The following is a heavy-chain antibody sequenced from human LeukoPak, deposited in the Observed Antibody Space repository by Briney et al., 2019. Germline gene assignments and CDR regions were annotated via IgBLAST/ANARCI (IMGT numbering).Heavy chain of an antibody. D-gene: IGHD3-3*01. CDR3: AKDRGITSERYYFDY. CDR1: GFTFSSYA. J-gene: IGHJ4*02. CDR2: ISYDGSNK. V-gene: IGHV3-30*18. Sequence: PGGSLRLSCAASGFTFSSYAMSWVRQAPGKGLEWVAVISYDGSNKYYADSVKGRFTISRDNSKNTLYLQMNSLRVEDTAVYYCAKDRGITSERYYFDYWGQGTLVTVSS.